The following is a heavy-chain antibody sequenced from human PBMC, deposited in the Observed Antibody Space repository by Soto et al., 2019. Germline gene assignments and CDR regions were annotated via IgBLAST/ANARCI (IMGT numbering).Heavy chain of an antibody. Sequence: QVQLVQSGAEVRKPGASVKVSCKASGYPYTNSYMHWVRQAAGQGLEWMGWIHPNTGGRNYAQKPQGPVTMTRDTSVSTVYMEPNRLTSDDTAIYFCAGDSPTRGWSRLEGSFAMDVWGQGTTVTVS. CDR3: AGDSPTRGWSRLEGSFAMDV. J-gene: IGHJ6*02. CDR1: GYPYTNSY. D-gene: IGHD6-19*01. CDR2: IHPNTGGR. V-gene: IGHV1-2*02.